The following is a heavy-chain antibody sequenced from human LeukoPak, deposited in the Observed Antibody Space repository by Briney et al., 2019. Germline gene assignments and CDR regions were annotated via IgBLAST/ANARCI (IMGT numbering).Heavy chain of an antibody. D-gene: IGHD3-10*01. J-gene: IGHJ4*01. Sequence: PSQTLSLTCTVPGVSIRSDGYYWSWIRQYPGKGLEWIGYTYSTGSTHFNPSLRSRVSISLATSENQFSLRLPSVTAAETAVYYWLSHYGQGDGFEYWGRGALVSVSS. CDR2: TYSTGST. V-gene: IGHV4-31*03. CDR3: LSHYGQGDGFEY. CDR1: GVSIRSDGYY.